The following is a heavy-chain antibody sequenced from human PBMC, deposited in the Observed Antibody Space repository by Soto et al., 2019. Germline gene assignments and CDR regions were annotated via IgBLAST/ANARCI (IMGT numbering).Heavy chain of an antibody. CDR3: AREMATTRDDACDI. J-gene: IGHJ3*02. CDR2: IYYSGST. V-gene: IGHV4-30-4*01. D-gene: IGHD5-12*01. CDR1: GGSISSGDYY. Sequence: PSETLSLTCTVSGGSISSGDYYWSWIRQPPGKGLEWIGYIYYSGSTYYNPSLKSRVTISVDTSKNQFSLKLSSVTAADTAVYYCAREMATTRDDACDIWGQGTMVTV.